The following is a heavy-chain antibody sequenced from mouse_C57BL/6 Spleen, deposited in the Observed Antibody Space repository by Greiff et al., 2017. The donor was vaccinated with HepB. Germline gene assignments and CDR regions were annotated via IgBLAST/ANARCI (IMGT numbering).Heavy chain of an antibody. V-gene: IGHV1-69*01. CDR3: ATLTGTRFDY. CDR2: IDPSDSYT. Sequence: QVQLQQPGAELVMPGASVKLSCKASGYTFTSYWMHWVKQRPGQGLEWIGEIDPSDSYTNYNQKFKGKSTLTVDKSSSTAYMHLSSLTSEDSAVYYCATLTGTRFDYWGQGTTLTVSS. D-gene: IGHD4-1*01. CDR1: GYTFTSYW. J-gene: IGHJ2*01.